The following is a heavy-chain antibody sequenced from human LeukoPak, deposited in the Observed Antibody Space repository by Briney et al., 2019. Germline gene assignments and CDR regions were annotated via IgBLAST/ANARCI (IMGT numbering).Heavy chain of an antibody. CDR3: AKPRLPNYYDSSGYYLIGDY. CDR1: GFTFDDYA. Sequence: GGSLRLSCAASGFTFDDYAMHWVRQAPGKGLEWVSGISWNSGSIGYADSVKGRFTISRDNSKNTLYLQMNSLRAEDTAVYYCAKPRLPNYYDSSGYYLIGDYWGQGTLVTVSS. V-gene: IGHV3-9*01. J-gene: IGHJ4*02. CDR2: ISWNSGSI. D-gene: IGHD3-22*01.